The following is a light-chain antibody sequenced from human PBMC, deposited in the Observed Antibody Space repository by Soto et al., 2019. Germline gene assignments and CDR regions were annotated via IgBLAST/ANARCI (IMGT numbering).Light chain of an antibody. CDR1: QSVSTSY. CDR3: QQYDSSPLT. J-gene: IGKJ4*01. CDR2: GAS. V-gene: IGKV3-20*01. Sequence: EIVLTQSPGTLSLSPGERATLSCRASQSVSTSYLAWYQQKPGQAPRLLIYGASSRATGIPDRFNGSGSGTDFTLTISRLEPEDFAVYYFQQYDSSPLTFGGGTKVEIK.